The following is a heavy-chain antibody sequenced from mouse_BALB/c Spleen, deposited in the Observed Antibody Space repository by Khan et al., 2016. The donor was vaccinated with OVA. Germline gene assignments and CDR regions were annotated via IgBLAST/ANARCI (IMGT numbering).Heavy chain of an antibody. Sequence: EVQLVESGGGLVKPGGSLKLSCVASGFTFSDYYMYWVRQTPEKRLEWVATISDGGSYTYYPDSVKGRFTISRDNAKNNLYLQMSSLKSEDTARYYCARGENWSFDYWGQGTTLTVSS. D-gene: IGHD4-1*01. V-gene: IGHV5-4*02. CDR3: ARGENWSFDY. CDR2: ISDGGSYT. CDR1: GFTFSDYY. J-gene: IGHJ2*01.